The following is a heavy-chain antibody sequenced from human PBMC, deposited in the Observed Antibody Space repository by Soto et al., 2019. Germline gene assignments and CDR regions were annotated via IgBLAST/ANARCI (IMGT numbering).Heavy chain of an antibody. J-gene: IGHJ6*02. CDR2: ISAYNGNT. D-gene: IGHD3-10*01. CDR3: ARAAAYYYGSGSWADYYYGMDV. CDR1: GYTFTSYG. V-gene: IGHV1-18*01. Sequence: QVQLVQSGAEVKKPGASVKVSCKASGYTFTSYGISWVRQAPGQGLEWMGWISAYNGNTNYAQKLQGRVTMTTDTSTSTAYMELRRLRSADTAVYYCARAAAYYYGSGSWADYYYGMDVWGQGTTVTVSS.